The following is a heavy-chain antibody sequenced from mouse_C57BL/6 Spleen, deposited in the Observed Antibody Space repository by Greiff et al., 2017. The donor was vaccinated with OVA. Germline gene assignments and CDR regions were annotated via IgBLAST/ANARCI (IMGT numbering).Heavy chain of an antibody. J-gene: IGHJ4*01. CDR3: ARYGDGYYGAMDY. V-gene: IGHV1-55*01. CDR2: IYPGSGST. Sequence: HVQLQQPGAELVKPGASVKMSCKASGYTFTSYWITWVKQRPGQGLEWIGDIYPGSGSTNYNEKFKSKATLTVDTSSSTAYMQLSSLTSEDSAVYYCARYGDGYYGAMDYWGQGTSVTVSS. CDR1: GYTFTSYW. D-gene: IGHD2-3*01.